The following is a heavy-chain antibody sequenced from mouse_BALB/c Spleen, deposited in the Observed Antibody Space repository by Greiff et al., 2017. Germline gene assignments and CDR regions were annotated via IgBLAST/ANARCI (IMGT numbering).Heavy chain of an antibody. CDR3: ARRGYGYYFDY. CDR1: GYTFTSYW. J-gene: IGHJ2*01. Sequence: QVQLQQSGAELAKPGASVKMSCKASGYTFTSYWMHWVKQRPGQGLEWIGYINPSTGYTEYNQKFKDKATLTADKSSSTAYMQLSSLTSEDSAVYYCARRGYGYYFDYWGQGTTLTVSS. V-gene: IGHV1-7*01. CDR2: INPSTGYT. D-gene: IGHD3-1*01.